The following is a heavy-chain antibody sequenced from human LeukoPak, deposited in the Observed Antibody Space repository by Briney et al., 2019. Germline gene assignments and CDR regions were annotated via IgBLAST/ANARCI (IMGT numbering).Heavy chain of an antibody. J-gene: IGHJ3*02. CDR2: IYYSGST. D-gene: IGHD5-18*01. CDR3: ARDHGRSYNYGSDALDI. CDR1: GGSIKGGGFF. V-gene: IGHV4-31*03. Sequence: PSQTLSLTCSVSGGSIKGGGFFWNWVRQHPGKGLEWIGHIYYSGSTSYSPSVKSRVTISVDTSKNQFSLKLTSVTAADTAMYYCARDHGRSYNYGSDALDIWGQGTLVIVSA.